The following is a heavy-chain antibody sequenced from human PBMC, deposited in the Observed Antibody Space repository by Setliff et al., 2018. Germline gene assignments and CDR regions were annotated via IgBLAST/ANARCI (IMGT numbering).Heavy chain of an antibody. CDR1: GFTFNAYW. V-gene: IGHV3-74*01. CDR2: INREASTI. CDR3: AGGRGWRFDD. J-gene: IGHJ4*02. D-gene: IGHD6-19*01. Sequence: ETLSLSCEASGFTFNAYWMHWVRQVPGEGLEWVSRINREASTINYADSVKGRFIISRDNAKNSLYLQMNSLRGEDTAVYYCAGGRGWRFDDWGQGTLVTVSS.